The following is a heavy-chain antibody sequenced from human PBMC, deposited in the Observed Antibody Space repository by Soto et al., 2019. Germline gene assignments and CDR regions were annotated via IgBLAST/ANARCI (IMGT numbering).Heavy chain of an antibody. Sequence: PGGSLRLSCAVSGFTFDDNAMHWVRQAPEKGLEWVSGINWKSDIGYADSVKGRFTISRDNAENSLYLQMNSLRAEDTALYYCAISPDRGLRTTSIYWGQGTKVTV. CDR2: INWKSDI. CDR1: GFTFDDNA. D-gene: IGHD1-1*01. J-gene: IGHJ4*02. V-gene: IGHV3-9*01. CDR3: AISPDRGLRTTSIY.